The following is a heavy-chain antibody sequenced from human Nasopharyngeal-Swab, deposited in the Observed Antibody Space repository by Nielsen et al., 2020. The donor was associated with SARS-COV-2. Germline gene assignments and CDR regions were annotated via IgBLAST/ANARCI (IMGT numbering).Heavy chain of an antibody. CDR3: ARGPRAYCSSTSCYNWFDP. CDR2: IYHSGST. J-gene: IGHJ5*02. Sequence: GSLRLSCAVYGGSFSGYYWSWIRQPPGKGLEWIGEIYHSGSTNYNPSLKSRVTISVDKSKNQFSLKLSSVTAADTAVYYCARGPRAYCSSTSCYNWFDPWGQGTLVTVSS. V-gene: IGHV4-34*01. D-gene: IGHD2-2*01. CDR1: GGSFSGYY.